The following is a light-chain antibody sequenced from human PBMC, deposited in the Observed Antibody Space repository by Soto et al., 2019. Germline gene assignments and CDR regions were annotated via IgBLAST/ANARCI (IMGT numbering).Light chain of an antibody. CDR2: KAS. V-gene: IGKV1-5*03. CDR3: HQYNTFPPYT. CDR1: QSVTDW. Sequence: DIQMTQSPSTLSASVGERVTLTCRASQSVTDWLAWYQQKPGEAPKVLIYKASNLESGVPSRFSGSGFGTEFTLTISSLQPDDSAVYYCHQYNTFPPYTFGQGTKLEI. J-gene: IGKJ2*01.